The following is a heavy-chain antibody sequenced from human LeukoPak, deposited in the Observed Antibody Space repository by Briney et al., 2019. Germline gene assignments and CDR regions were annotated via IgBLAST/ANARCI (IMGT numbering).Heavy chain of an antibody. D-gene: IGHD5-12*01. CDR3: ARQGGYGMVY. Sequence: SQTLSPTSALSADSTSSISSYWGWVLQPPVKGLEWLTPIFYNGNIHSANTSYNPSPESRLTISGDQAKNQFSMKLTSVTAPDTAVFYCARQGGYGMVYWGQGTLVTVSS. J-gene: IGHJ4*02. V-gene: IGHV4-39*01. CDR2: IFYNGNIHSANT. CDR1: ADSTSSISSY.